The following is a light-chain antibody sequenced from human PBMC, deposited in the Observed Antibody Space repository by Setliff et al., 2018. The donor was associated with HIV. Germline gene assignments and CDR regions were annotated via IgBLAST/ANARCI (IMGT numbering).Light chain of an antibody. V-gene: IGLV2-11*01. CDR3: CSNTGSNTFV. J-gene: IGLJ1*01. CDR2: DVT. Sequence: QSVLAQPRSVSGSPGQSVTISCTDVGAYNYVSWYQQHPGRAPKLMIFDVTKRPSGVPDRFFGSKSGNVASLTISGLQAEDEADYYCCSNTGSNTFVFGTGTKVTVL. CDR1: VGAYNY.